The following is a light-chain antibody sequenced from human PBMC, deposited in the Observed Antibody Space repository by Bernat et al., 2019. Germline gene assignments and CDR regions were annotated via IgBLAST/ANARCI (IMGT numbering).Light chain of an antibody. CDR3: QAWDGTTDVV. V-gene: IGLV3-1*01. CDR1: KLADRY. Sequence: SYELTQPPSVSVSPGQTASIICSGDKLADRYPSWYQQRPGQSPVLVIYQHNKRPSGIPERFSGSTSGNTATQTISGTLAIDEADYYCQAWDGTTDVVFGGGTKLTVL. CDR2: QHN. J-gene: IGLJ2*01.